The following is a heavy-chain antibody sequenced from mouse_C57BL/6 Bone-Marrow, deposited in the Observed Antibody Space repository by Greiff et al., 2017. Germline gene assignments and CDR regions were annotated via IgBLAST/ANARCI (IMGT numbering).Heavy chain of an antibody. J-gene: IGHJ1*03. D-gene: IGHD1-1*01. CDR1: GYTFTSYW. V-gene: IGHV1-59*01. CDR2: IDPSDSYT. Sequence: QVQLQQPGAELVRPGTSVKLSCKASGYTFTSYWMHWVKQRPGQGLEWIGVIDPSDSYTNYNQQFKGKATLTVDTSSSTAYMQLSSLTSEDSAVYYCAITTVMEYFDVWGTGTTVTVAS. CDR3: AITTVMEYFDV.